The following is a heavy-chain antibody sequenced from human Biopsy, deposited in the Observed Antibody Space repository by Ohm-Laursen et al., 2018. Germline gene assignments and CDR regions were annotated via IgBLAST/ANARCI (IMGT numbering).Heavy chain of an antibody. CDR3: ARDLYDFCGGCPFDP. D-gene: IGHD3-3*01. CDR1: GFTFSSHA. Sequence: SLRLSCAASGFTFSSHAMSWVRQAPGKGPECVSVINGSGGGTYYADPVKGRFTISRDNSRNTLYLQMNSLRADDTAMYYRARDLYDFCGGCPFDPWGQGTLVTVSP. CDR2: INGSGGGT. V-gene: IGHV3-23*01. J-gene: IGHJ5*02.